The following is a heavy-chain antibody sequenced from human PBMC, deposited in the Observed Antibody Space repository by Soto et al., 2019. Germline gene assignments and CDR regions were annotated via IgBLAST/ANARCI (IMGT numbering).Heavy chain of an antibody. J-gene: IGHJ4*02. CDR3: ARGRDDLTSVPFDY. CDR2: INHSGST. Sequence: SETLSLTCAVYRASFSDYYWSWIRQPPGKGLEWIGEINHSGSTSYNPSLKSRVTISVDTSKSQFSLKLSSVTAADTAIYYCARGRDDLTSVPFDYWGQGTPVTVSS. V-gene: IGHV4-34*01. CDR1: RASFSDYY. D-gene: IGHD3-3*01.